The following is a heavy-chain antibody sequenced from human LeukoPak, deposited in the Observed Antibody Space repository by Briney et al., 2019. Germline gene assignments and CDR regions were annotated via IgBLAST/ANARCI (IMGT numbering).Heavy chain of an antibody. Sequence: SVKVSCKASGGTFISYGISWVRQAPGQGLEWMGGIIPIFGTPNYAQKFQGRVTITADESTSTAYMELSSLRSEDTAVYYCARGSGTITMVRGVFYGMDVWGQGTTVTVSS. CDR3: ARGSGTITMVRGVFYGMDV. J-gene: IGHJ6*02. V-gene: IGHV1-69*13. CDR1: GGTFISYG. D-gene: IGHD3-10*01. CDR2: IIPIFGTP.